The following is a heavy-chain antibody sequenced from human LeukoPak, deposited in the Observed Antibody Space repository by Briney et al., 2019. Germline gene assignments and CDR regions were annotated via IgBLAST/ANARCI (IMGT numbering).Heavy chain of an antibody. CDR3: ARPVPSRLGWFDP. V-gene: IGHV4-59*04. D-gene: IGHD1-1*01. CDR1: GGSISSYY. J-gene: IGHJ5*02. Sequence: SETLSLTCTVSGGSISSYYWSWIRQPPGKGLEWIGTIYYSGSTYYNPSLKSRVTISVDTSKNQFSLKLTSVTAADTAVYYCARPVPSRLGWFDPWGQGTLVTVSS. CDR2: IYYSGST.